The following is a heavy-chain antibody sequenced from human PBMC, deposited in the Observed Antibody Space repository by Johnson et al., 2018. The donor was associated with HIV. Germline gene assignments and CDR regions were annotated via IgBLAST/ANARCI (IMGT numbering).Heavy chain of an antibody. CDR2: IKQDGSEK. CDR3: ATLNGHAFDI. V-gene: IGHV3-7*05. J-gene: IGHJ3*02. CDR1: GFTFSSYW. Sequence: VQLVESGGGVVQPGRSLRLSCAASGFTFSSYWMGWVRQAPGKGLEWVANIKQDGSEKYYVDSLKGRFTISRDNAKNSLYLQMNSLRAEDTAVYYCATLNGHAFDIWGQGTMVTVSS.